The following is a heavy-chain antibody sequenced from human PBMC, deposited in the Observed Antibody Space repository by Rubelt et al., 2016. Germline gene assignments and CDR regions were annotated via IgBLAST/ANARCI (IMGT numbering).Heavy chain of an antibody. CDR3: ARSDNHLYDYGDYGNDAFDI. Sequence: QAPGKGLEWVSSISSSSSYIYYADSVKGRFTISRDNAKNSLYLQMNSLRAEDTAVYYCARSDNHLYDYGDYGNDAFDIWGQGTMVTVSS. D-gene: IGHD4-17*01. J-gene: IGHJ3*02. V-gene: IGHV3-21*01. CDR2: ISSSSSYI.